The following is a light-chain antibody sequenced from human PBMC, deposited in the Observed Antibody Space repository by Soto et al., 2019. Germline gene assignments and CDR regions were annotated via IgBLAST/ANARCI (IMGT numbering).Light chain of an antibody. Sequence: QCVLTQPPSVSGAPGQRVTISCTGSSSNIGAGYDVHWYQQLPGTAPKLLIYGNSNRPSGVPDRFSGSKSGTSASLAITGLQAEGEADYYCQSYDCSLSGYVFGTGTKVTVL. V-gene: IGLV1-40*01. CDR3: QSYDCSLSGYV. CDR1: SSNIGAGYD. J-gene: IGLJ1*01. CDR2: GNS.